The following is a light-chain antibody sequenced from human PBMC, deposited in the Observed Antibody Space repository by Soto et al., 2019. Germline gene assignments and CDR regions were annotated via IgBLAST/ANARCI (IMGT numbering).Light chain of an antibody. CDR3: HQYNDLPLT. J-gene: IGKJ4*01. CDR1: QSVSSN. CDR2: DIS. V-gene: IGKV3D-15*01. Sequence: EIVMTQSPATLSVSPGERATLSCRASQSVSSNLAWYQQKPGQAPSLLIYDISARATGIPNRFSGSGSGTEFTLTISSLQSEDFAVYYWHQYNDLPLTFGGGTKVEIK.